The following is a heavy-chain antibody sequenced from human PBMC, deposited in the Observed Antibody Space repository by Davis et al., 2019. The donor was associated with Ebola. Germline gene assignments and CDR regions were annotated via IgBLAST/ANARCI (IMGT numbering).Heavy chain of an antibody. J-gene: IGHJ5*02. D-gene: IGHD1-14*01. CDR2: IYYTGYT. CDR1: GGSFSGYY. Sequence: MPSETLSLTCAVYGGSFSGYYWSWIRQPPGKGLEWMGYIYYTGYTTYSPSLKSRVTLSVDTSKNQFSLKLTSVTAADPAVYYCARYNSNFGGFDPWGQGTLVIVSS. CDR3: ARYNSNFGGFDP. V-gene: IGHV4-59*01.